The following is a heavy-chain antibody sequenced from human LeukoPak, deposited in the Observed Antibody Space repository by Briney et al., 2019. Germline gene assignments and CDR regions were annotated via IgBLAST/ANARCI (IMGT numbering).Heavy chain of an antibody. CDR3: ARVHLATRQLDY. Sequence: SGGSLRLSCAASGFTFSSYGMHWVRQAPGKGLEWVAFIRYDGSNKYYADSVKGRFTISRDNSKNTLYLQMNSLRAEDTAVYYCARVHLATRQLDYWGQGTLVTVSS. D-gene: IGHD3-16*01. J-gene: IGHJ4*02. CDR1: GFTFSSYG. CDR2: IRYDGSNK. V-gene: IGHV3-30*02.